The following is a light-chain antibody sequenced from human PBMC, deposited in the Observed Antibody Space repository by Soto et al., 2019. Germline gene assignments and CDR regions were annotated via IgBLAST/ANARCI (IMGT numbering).Light chain of an antibody. Sequence: SEAVGDRVTLTSRASQTIRNWLAWYQQKPGKAPKLLIYDASSLESGVPSRFSGSGSGTDFTLTISRLEPEDFAMYHCQQYHSSPQTFGQGTKVDIK. CDR2: DAS. CDR1: QTIRNW. V-gene: IGKV1-5*01. J-gene: IGKJ1*01. CDR3: QQYHSSPQT.